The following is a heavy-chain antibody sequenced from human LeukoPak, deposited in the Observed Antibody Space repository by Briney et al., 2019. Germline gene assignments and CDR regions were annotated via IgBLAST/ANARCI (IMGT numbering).Heavy chain of an antibody. CDR1: GGSFSGYY. CDR3: ARGYSSGWYTRFDY. CDR2: INHSGST. J-gene: IGHJ4*02. Sequence: PSETLSLTCAVYGGSFSGYYWSWIRQPPGKGLEWIGEINHSGSTNYNPSLKSRVTISVDTSKNQFSLKLSSVTAADTAVYYCARGYSSGWYTRFDYWGQGTLVTVSS. D-gene: IGHD6-19*01. V-gene: IGHV4-34*01.